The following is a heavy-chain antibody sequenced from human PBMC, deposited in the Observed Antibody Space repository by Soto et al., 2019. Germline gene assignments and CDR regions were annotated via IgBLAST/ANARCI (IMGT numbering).Heavy chain of an antibody. CDR3: TTTAYYDILTGYFFPFDY. D-gene: IGHD3-9*01. V-gene: IGHV3-15*07. CDR1: GFTFSNAW. J-gene: IGHJ4*02. CDR2: IKSKTDGGTT. Sequence: GGSLRLSCAASGFTFSNAWMNWVRQAPGKGLEWVGRIKSKTDGGTTDYAAPVKGRFTISRDDSKNTLYLQMNSLKTEDTAVYYCTTTAYYDILTGYFFPFDYWGQGTLVTVSS.